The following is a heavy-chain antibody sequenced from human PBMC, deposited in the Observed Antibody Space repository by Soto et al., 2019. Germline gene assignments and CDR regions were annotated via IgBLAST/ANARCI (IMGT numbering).Heavy chain of an antibody. CDR2: IYFRASI. V-gene: IGHV4-59*01. D-gene: IGHD3-3*01. J-gene: IGHJ6*03. Sequence: SETLSLTCTVSGGSISNYYWGWIRQSPGQGLEWIGCIYFRASINYNPSLQSRVTISVDTPKNQLSLKMTSVTAADTAVYYCARLSASYYMDVWGKGTTVTVSS. CDR1: GGSISNYY. CDR3: ARLSASYYMDV.